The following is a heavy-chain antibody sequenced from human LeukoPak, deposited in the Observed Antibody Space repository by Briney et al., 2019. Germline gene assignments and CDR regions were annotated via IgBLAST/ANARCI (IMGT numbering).Heavy chain of an antibody. CDR1: GGSISSSSYY. Sequence: SETLSLTCTVSGGSISSSSYYWGWIRQPPGKGLEWIGSIYYSGSTYYNPSLKSRVTISVDTSKNQFSLQLSSVTAADTAVYYCARQGRLTTFHYWGQGTLVTVSS. D-gene: IGHD4-11*01. J-gene: IGHJ4*02. CDR2: IYYSGST. V-gene: IGHV4-39*01. CDR3: ARQGRLTTFHY.